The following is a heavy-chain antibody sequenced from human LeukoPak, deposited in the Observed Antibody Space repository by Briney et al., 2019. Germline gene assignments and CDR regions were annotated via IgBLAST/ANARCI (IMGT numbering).Heavy chain of an antibody. V-gene: IGHV3-13*01. CDR2: IGTAGDT. D-gene: IGHD3-9*01. CDR3: ARGHMLTGYYNFAWFDP. Sequence: GGSLRLSCAASGFTFSSYDMHWVRQPTGKGLEWVSAIGTAGDTYYSHSVQGRFTISRENAKNSLYLHMNSLSAGDTAVYFCARGHMLTGYYNFAWFDPWGQGTLVTVSS. CDR1: GFTFSSYD. J-gene: IGHJ5*02.